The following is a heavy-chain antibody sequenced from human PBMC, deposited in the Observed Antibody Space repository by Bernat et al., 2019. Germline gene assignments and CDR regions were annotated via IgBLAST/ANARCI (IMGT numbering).Heavy chain of an antibody. V-gene: IGHV3-72*01. J-gene: IGHJ4*02. Sequence: EVQLVESGGGLVQPGGSLRLSCAASGFTFSDHYMDWVRQAPRKGLEWVGRIRNKANGYTTEYAASVKGRFTVSRDDSKNSLYLQMNSLKIDDTDVYYCVGGVAGSVFDYWGQGTLVTVSS. CDR3: VGGVAGSVFDY. CDR1: GFTFSDHY. CDR2: IRNKANGYTT.